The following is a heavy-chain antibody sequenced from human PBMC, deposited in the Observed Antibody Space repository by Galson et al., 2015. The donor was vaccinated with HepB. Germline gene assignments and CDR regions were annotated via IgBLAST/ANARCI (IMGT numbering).Heavy chain of an antibody. J-gene: IGHJ4*02. V-gene: IGHV3-66*01. CDR1: GFTVSDNF. D-gene: IGHD5-18*01. CDR2: FYSDGTT. Sequence: SLRLSCAASGFTVSDNFVSWVRQAPGKGLEWVSVFYSDGTTKFADSVKDRFTISRDNSKNTVYLQMSSLRAEDTAAYYCATSKYRPFGYWGQGTLVTVSS. CDR3: ATSKYRPFGY.